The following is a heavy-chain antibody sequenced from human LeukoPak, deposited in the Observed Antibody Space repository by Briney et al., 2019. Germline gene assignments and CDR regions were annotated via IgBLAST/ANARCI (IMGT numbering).Heavy chain of an antibody. Sequence: GSLRLSCAASGFTFSSYEMNWVRQAPGKGLEWVSYISSSGSTIYYADSVKGRFTISRDNAKNSLYLQMNSLRAEDTAVYYCARRRWGSSGYYYPDAFDIWGQGTMVTVSS. D-gene: IGHD3-22*01. J-gene: IGHJ3*02. CDR3: ARRRWGSSGYYYPDAFDI. CDR2: ISSSGSTI. CDR1: GFTFSSYE. V-gene: IGHV3-48*03.